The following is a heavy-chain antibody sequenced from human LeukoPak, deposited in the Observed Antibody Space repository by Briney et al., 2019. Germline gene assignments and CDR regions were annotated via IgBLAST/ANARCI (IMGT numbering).Heavy chain of an antibody. CDR1: GFPFNDYA. Sequence: PGGSLRLSCAPSGFPFNDYAMHSVRQAPGKGPERVSGISWNSGSIGDAVSVKGRFTISRDNAKNSLYLQMNSLRAEDTALYYCAKAPAQGLVGEYFQHWGQGTLVTVSS. CDR3: AKAPAQGLVGEYFQH. V-gene: IGHV3-9*01. J-gene: IGHJ1*01. D-gene: IGHD6-19*01. CDR2: ISWNSGSI.